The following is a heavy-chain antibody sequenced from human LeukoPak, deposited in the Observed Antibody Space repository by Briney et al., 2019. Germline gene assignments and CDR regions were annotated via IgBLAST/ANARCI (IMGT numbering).Heavy chain of an antibody. CDR1: GGSINNNNYY. J-gene: IGHJ5*02. CDR3: ARDYGGNNWFDP. V-gene: IGHV4-31*03. Sequence: SETLSLTCTVSGGSINNNNYYWSWIRQHPGQGLEWIGYIHYSGRPFYNPSLKSRLTISVDTSNNQFSLKLTSVTAADTAVYYCARDYGGNNWFDPWGQGTLVTVSS. D-gene: IGHD4-23*01. CDR2: IHYSGRP.